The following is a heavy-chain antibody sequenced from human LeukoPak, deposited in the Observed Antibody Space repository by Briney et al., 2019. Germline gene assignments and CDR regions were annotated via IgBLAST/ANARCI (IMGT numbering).Heavy chain of an antibody. D-gene: IGHD3-3*01. CDR1: GGTFSSYA. CDR2: IIPIFGTA. V-gene: IGHV1-69*01. Sequence: ASVKVSCKASGGTFSSYAISWVRQAPGQGLEWMGGIIPIFGTANYAQEFQGRVTITADEFTSTAYMELSSLRSEDTAVYYCARGPGVFGVVQWRLYYFDYWGQGTLVTVSS. CDR3: ARGPGVFGVVQWRLYYFDY. J-gene: IGHJ4*02.